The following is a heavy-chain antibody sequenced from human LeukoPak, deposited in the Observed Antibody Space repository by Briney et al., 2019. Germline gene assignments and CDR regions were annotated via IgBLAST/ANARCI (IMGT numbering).Heavy chain of an antibody. CDR1: GFTFSHYS. Sequence: GGSLRLSCAASGFTFSHYSMNWVRQAPGKGLEWVSPISSSRNYIYYADSVKGRFTISRDNAKNSLYLQMNSLRAEDTAVYFCARLGYCSGGSCYLKGSGYFDYWGQGTLVTVSS. V-gene: IGHV3-21*01. D-gene: IGHD2-15*01. CDR2: ISSSRNYI. CDR3: ARLGYCSGGSCYLKGSGYFDY. J-gene: IGHJ4*02.